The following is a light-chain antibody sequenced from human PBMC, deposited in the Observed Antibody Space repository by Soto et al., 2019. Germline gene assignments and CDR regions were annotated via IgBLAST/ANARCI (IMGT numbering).Light chain of an antibody. CDR1: QSIRTN. V-gene: IGKV3-15*01. J-gene: IGKJ3*01. CDR2: GAS. CDR3: QQYFNWPLTWT. Sequence: EIVLTQSPATLSVSAGGTVTLSCRASQSIRTNVAWYQQIPGQAPRLLVYGASTRATGVPARFSGSGSGIEFTLTISSLQPEDSAFYYCQQYFNWPLTWTFGPGTKVQIK.